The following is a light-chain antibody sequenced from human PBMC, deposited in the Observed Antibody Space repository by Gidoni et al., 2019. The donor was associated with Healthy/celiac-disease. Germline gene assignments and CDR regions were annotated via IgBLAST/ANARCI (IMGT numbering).Light chain of an antibody. J-gene: IGKJ2*01. CDR1: QSVSSY. Sequence: EIVLTRSPATLSLSPGERATLSCRASQSVSSYLAWYQQKPGQAPRLLIYDASNRATGIPARFSGIGSGTDFTLTISSLEPEDFAVYYCQQRSNWPYTFGQGTKLEIK. CDR2: DAS. CDR3: QQRSNWPYT. V-gene: IGKV3-11*01.